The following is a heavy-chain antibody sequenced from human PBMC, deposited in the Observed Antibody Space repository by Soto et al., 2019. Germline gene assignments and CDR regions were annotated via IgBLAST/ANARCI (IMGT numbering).Heavy chain of an antibody. CDR1: GGTFSSYA. CDR2: IIPTFGTA. J-gene: IGHJ5*02. CDR3: ARAPRPANYDFWSGYYPSWFDP. D-gene: IGHD3-3*01. V-gene: IGHV1-69*13. Sequence: SVKVSCKASGGTFSSYAISWVRQAPGQGLEWMGGIIPTFGTANYAQKFQGRVTITADESTSTAYMELSSLRSEDTAVYYCARAPRPANYDFWSGYYPSWFDPWGQGTLVTVSS.